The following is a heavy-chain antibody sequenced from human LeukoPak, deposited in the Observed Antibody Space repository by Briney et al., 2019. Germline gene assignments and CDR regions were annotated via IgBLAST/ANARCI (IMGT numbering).Heavy chain of an antibody. Sequence: GGSLKISWEGSGYSFTIYWIGWVRQMPGKGLEWMGIIYPGDSDTRYSPAFQGQDTTSADKSISTAYLQWRSLKASDTAMYYCARQMRGTVTSPFDSWGQGTLVTVSS. CDR1: GYSFTIYW. CDR2: IYPGDSDT. CDR3: ARQMRGTVTSPFDS. D-gene: IGHD4-17*01. J-gene: IGHJ4*02. V-gene: IGHV5-51*01.